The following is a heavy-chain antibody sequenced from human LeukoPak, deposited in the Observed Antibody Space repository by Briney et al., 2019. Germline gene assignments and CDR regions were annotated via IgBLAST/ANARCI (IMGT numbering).Heavy chain of an antibody. J-gene: IGHJ3*01. Sequence: SQSLSLTCAISGDSVSSHSVAWNWIRQSPSRGLEWLGRTYYRSKWSNDFAVSVKSRISINTDTSKNQFSLQLNSLTPEDTAVYYCARERVDAFDVWGQGTMVTVSS. CDR1: GDSVSSHSVA. V-gene: IGHV6-1*01. CDR3: ARERVDAFDV. CDR2: TYYRSKWSN.